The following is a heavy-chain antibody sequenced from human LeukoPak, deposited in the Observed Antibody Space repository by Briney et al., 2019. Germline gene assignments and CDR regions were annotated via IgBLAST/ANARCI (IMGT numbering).Heavy chain of an antibody. CDR1: GFTFSSYA. CDR3: ARHLQYSHMDV. Sequence: GGSLRLSCAASGFTFSSYAMHWVRQAPGKGLEYVSAISSNGGSTYYANSVKGRFTISRDNSKNTLYLQMGSLRAEDMAVYYCARHLQYSHMDVWGKGTTVIVSS. CDR2: ISSNGGST. D-gene: IGHD4-11*01. V-gene: IGHV3-64*01. J-gene: IGHJ6*03.